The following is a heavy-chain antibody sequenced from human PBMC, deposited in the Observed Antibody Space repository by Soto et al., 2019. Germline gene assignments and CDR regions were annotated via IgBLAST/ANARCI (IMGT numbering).Heavy chain of an antibody. J-gene: IGHJ6*02. CDR1: GGSFSGYY. V-gene: IGHV4-34*01. D-gene: IGHD5-12*01. CDR2: INHSGST. Sequence: SETLSLTCAVYGGSFSGYYWSWIRQPPGKGLEWIGEINHSGSTNFNPSLKSRVTISVDTSNNQFSLKLSSVTAADTAVYYCARDREVATVYYYYGMDVWGQGTTVTVSS. CDR3: ARDREVATVYYYYGMDV.